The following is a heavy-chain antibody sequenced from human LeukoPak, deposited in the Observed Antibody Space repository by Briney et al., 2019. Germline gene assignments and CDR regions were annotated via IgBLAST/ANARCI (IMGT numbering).Heavy chain of an antibody. CDR1: GYTFTNYG. D-gene: IGHD6-13*01. V-gene: IGHV1-18*01. CDR2: ISAYNGST. J-gene: IGHJ4*02. Sequence: ASVKVSCKASGYTFTNYGISWVRQAPGQGLEWMGWISAYNGSTNYAQKLQGRVTVTTDTSTSTAYMELRSLRSDDTAVYYCARDLGSGIAEPFDHWGQGTLVTVSS. CDR3: ARDLGSGIAEPFDH.